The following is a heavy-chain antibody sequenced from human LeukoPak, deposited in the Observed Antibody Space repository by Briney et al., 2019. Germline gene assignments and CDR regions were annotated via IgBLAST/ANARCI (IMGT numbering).Heavy chain of an antibody. V-gene: IGHV3-30*02. CDR2: IRYDGSNK. Sequence: GGSLRLSCAASGFSFSRYDIHWVRQAPGKGLEWVAYIRYDGSNKNYADSVKGRFTISRDNFMSTVYLQMNSLRAGDTAVYYCAKDRQTITIFGVVNTPRANFDYWGQGTLVTVSS. D-gene: IGHD3-3*01. CDR1: GFSFSRYD. CDR3: AKDRQTITIFGVVNTPRANFDY. J-gene: IGHJ4*02.